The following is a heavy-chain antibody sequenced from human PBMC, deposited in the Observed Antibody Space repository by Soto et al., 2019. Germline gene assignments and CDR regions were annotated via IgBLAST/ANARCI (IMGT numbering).Heavy chain of an antibody. CDR3: ARGQHYSSGWYLDYFDY. Sequence: SQTLSLTCAISGDSVSSNSAAWNWIRQSPSRGLEWLGRTYYRSKWYNDYAVSVKSRITINPDTSKNQFSLQLNSVTPEDTAVYYCARGQHYSSGWYLDYFDYWGQGTLVTVSS. CDR2: TYYRSKWYN. J-gene: IGHJ4*02. D-gene: IGHD6-19*01. CDR1: GDSVSSNSAA. V-gene: IGHV6-1*01.